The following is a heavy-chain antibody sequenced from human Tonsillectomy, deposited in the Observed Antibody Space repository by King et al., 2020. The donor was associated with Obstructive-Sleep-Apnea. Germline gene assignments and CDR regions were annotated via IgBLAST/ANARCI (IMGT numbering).Heavy chain of an antibody. Sequence: VQLVESGGGLVQPGGSLRLSCAATGFTVSSSYMSWVRQAPGKGLQWVSVINSGGSTYYADSVQGRFTISRDNSKNTLYLQMNTLRAEDTAVYYCARDGGYSSGWYEGFFDYWGQGTLVTVSS. CDR1: GFTVSSSY. CDR2: INSGGST. D-gene: IGHD6-19*01. CDR3: ARDGGYSSGWYEGFFDY. J-gene: IGHJ4*02. V-gene: IGHV3-66*01.